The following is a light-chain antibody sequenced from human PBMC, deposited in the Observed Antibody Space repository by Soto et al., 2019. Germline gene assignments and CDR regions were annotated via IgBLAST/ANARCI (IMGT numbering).Light chain of an antibody. CDR2: SNN. J-gene: IGLJ1*01. CDR1: RSSIGSNT. CDR3: AAWDDTLKRYV. V-gene: IGLV1-44*01. Sequence: QSVLTQPPSASGTPGQRVTISCSGSRSSIGSNTVNWYQHLPGTAPKLLIYSNNQRPSGVPDRFSGSKSGTSASLAISGPQSEDESDYYCAAWDDTLKRYVFGTGTKVTVL.